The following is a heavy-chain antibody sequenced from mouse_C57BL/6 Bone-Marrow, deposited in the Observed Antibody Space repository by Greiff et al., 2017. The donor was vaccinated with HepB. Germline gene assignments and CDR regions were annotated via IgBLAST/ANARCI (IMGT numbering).Heavy chain of an antibody. J-gene: IGHJ2*01. V-gene: IGHV1-52*01. CDR2: IDPSDSET. CDR1: GYTFTSYW. CDR3: ARGSYSTRDY. Sequence: QVQLQQPGAELVRPGSSVKLSCKASGYTFTSYWMHWVKQRPIQGLEWIGNIDPSDSETHYNQKFKDKATLTVDKSSSTAYMQLSSLTSEDSAVYYCARGSYSTRDYWGQGTTLTVSS.